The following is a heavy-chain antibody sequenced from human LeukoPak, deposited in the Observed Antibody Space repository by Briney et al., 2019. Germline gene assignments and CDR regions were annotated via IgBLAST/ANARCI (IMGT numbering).Heavy chain of an antibody. Sequence: SVKVSCKACGFTFTSSAMQWVRQARGQRLEWIGWIVVGSGNTNYAQKFQERVTITRDMSTSTAYMELSSLRSEDTAVYYCAADPGKPDAFDIWGQGTMVTVSS. D-gene: IGHD1-1*01. J-gene: IGHJ3*02. V-gene: IGHV1-58*02. CDR3: AADPGKPDAFDI. CDR2: IVVGSGNT. CDR1: GFTFTSSA.